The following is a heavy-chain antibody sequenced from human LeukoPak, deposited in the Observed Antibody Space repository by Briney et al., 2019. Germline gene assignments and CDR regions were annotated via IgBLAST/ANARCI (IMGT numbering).Heavy chain of an antibody. CDR1: GFTVSNSY. Sequence: GGSLRLSCAASGFTVSNSYMTWVRQAPGKGLEWVSIIFADGGTYYADSLQGRFTISRDISKNTVFLQMNSLRAEDTAVYYCARTNNYAYVHWGQGTLVTVSS. D-gene: IGHD3-16*01. J-gene: IGHJ4*02. V-gene: IGHV3-66*01. CDR3: ARTNNYAYVH. CDR2: IFADGGT.